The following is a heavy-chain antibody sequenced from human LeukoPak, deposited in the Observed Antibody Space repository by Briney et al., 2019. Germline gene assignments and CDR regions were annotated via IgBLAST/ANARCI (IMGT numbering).Heavy chain of an antibody. D-gene: IGHD4-17*01. Sequence: SETLSLTCTVSGGSISSYYWSWIRQPPGKGLEWIGYIYYSGSTNYNPSLKSRVTISVDTSKNQFSLKLSSVTAADTAVYYCARSTVTKYYYYYMDVWGKGTTVTISS. J-gene: IGHJ6*03. CDR1: GGSISSYY. CDR2: IYYSGST. CDR3: ARSTVTKYYYYYMDV. V-gene: IGHV4-59*12.